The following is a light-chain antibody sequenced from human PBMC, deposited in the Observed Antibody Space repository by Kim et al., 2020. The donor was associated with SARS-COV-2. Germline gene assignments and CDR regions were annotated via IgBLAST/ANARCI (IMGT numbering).Light chain of an antibody. V-gene: IGKV3-15*01. CDR1: QSVSSN. CDR2: GAS. CDR3: QQYNNWST. Sequence: EIVMTQSPATLSVSPGERATLSCRASQSVSSNLAGYQQKPGQAPRLLIYGASTRATGIPARFSGSGSGTEFTLTISSLQSEDFAVYYCQQYNNWSTFGQGTKLEIK. J-gene: IGKJ2*02.